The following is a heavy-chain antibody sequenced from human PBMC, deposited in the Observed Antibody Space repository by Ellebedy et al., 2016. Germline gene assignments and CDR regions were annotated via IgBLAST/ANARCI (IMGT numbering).Heavy chain of an antibody. Sequence: SETLSLTXAVSSGSMRDYYWTWIRQSAGKGLEWIGEINHSGSPTYSPALQSRVTISIESSKNRFSLRLTSVTAADTAVYYCARSRYPSYALDVWGQGTTVTVSS. J-gene: IGHJ6*02. CDR2: INHSGSP. CDR3: ARSRYPSYALDV. D-gene: IGHD2-2*02. CDR1: SGSMRDYY. V-gene: IGHV4-34*01.